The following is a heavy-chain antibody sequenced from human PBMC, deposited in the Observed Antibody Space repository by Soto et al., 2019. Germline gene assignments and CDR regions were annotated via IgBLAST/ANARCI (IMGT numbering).Heavy chain of an antibody. CDR1: GGTFSSYA. CDR3: ARGLVVVAARYYYYGMDV. CDR2: IIPIFGTA. V-gene: IGHV1-69*13. D-gene: IGHD2-15*01. J-gene: IGHJ6*02. Sequence: SVKVSCKASGGTFSSYAISWVRQAPGQGLEWMGGIIPIFGTANYAQKFQGRVTITADESTSTAYMELSSLRSEDTAVYYCARGLVVVAARYYYYGMDVWGQGTTVTVSS.